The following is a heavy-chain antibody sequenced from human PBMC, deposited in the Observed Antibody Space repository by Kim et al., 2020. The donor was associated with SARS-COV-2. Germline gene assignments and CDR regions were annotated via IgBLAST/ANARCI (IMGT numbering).Heavy chain of an antibody. Sequence: GGSLRLSCAASGFTFDDYAMHWVRQAPGKGLEWVSGISWNSGSIGYADSVKGRFTISRDNAKNSLYLQMNSLRAEDTALYYCAKDIGSGSYYGMDVWGQGTTVTVSS. CDR1: GFTFDDYA. CDR3: AKDIGSGSYYGMDV. CDR2: ISWNSGSI. J-gene: IGHJ6*02. V-gene: IGHV3-9*01. D-gene: IGHD3-10*01.